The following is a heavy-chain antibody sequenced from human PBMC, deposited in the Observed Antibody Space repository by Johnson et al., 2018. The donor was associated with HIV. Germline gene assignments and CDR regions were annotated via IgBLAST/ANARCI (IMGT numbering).Heavy chain of an antibody. Sequence: VQLVESGGGVVRRGGSLRLSCATSGFTFDDHGMSWVRQGPGKGLEWVSGINWNGGSTGYADSVKGRFTISRANSKNTLYLQINSLRAEDTAVYYCAKDGGARGSSWYEGVFDIWGQGTMVTVSS. CDR1: GFTFDDHG. CDR3: AKDGGARGSSWYEGVFDI. J-gene: IGHJ3*02. D-gene: IGHD6-13*01. CDR2: INWNGGST. V-gene: IGHV3-20*04.